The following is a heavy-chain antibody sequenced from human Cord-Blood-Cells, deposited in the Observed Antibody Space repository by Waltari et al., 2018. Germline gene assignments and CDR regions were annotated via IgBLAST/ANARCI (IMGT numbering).Heavy chain of an antibody. V-gene: IGHV3-7*01. Sequence: EVQLVESGGGLVQPGGSLRLSCAASGFTFSSYWMSWVRQVPGKGMEWGANIKQDESEKYYVDSVKGRFTISRDNAKNSLYLQMNSLRAEDTAVYYCAREIVVRDDAFDIWGQGTMVTVSS. CDR3: AREIVVRDDAFDI. CDR1: GFTFSSYW. J-gene: IGHJ3*02. CDR2: IKQDESEK. D-gene: IGHD1-26*01.